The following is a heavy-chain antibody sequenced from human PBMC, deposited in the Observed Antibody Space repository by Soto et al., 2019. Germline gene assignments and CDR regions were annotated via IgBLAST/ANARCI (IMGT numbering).Heavy chain of an antibody. D-gene: IGHD4-4*01. CDR3: ATDPPTLNKLIRVGFDT. Sequence: QIRLVQSGAEVQKPGSSVRVSCKASGDTFGRFTFNWVRQAPGQGLEWMGGIKPISDITNYAQRFQGRVTFTADAPTSTVYLTISSLSSEDTAKYYCATDPPTLNKLIRVGFDTWGQGTLVTVSS. CDR1: GDTFGRFT. V-gene: IGHV1-69*01. CDR2: IKPISDIT. J-gene: IGHJ5*02.